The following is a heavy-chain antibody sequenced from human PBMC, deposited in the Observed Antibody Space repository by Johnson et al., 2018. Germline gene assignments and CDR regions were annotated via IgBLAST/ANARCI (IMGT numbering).Heavy chain of an antibody. CDR1: GFTFSSYG. Sequence: QVQLVESGGGVVQPGRSLRLSCAASGFTFSSYGMHWVRQAPGKGLEWVAVISYDGSNKYYADSVKGRFTISRDNSKNTLYLQMNSLRAGDTAVYYCARAEDSSSAGSMDVWGKGTTVTVSS. CDR3: ARAEDSSSAGSMDV. D-gene: IGHD6-13*01. V-gene: IGHV3-30*03. CDR2: ISYDGSNK. J-gene: IGHJ6*03.